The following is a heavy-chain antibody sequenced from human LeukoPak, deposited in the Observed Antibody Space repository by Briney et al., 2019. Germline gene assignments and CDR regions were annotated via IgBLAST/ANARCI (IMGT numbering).Heavy chain of an antibody. Sequence: PSETLSLTCTVSGGSISSYYWSWIRQPPGKGLEWIGYIYYSGSTNYNPSLKSRVTISVDTSKNQFSLKLSSVTAADTAVYYCARADYDSSGYLTKNKYYYYYMDVWGKGTTVTVSS. CDR1: GGSISSYY. V-gene: IGHV4-59*01. J-gene: IGHJ6*03. CDR3: ARADYDSSGYLTKNKYYYYYMDV. CDR2: IYYSGST. D-gene: IGHD3-22*01.